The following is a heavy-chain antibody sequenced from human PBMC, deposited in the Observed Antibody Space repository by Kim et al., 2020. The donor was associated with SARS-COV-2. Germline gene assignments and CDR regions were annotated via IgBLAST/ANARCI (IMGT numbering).Heavy chain of an antibody. CDR1: GYTFTSYG. J-gene: IGHJ3*02. D-gene: IGHD3-10*01. V-gene: IGHV1-18*01. CDR2: ISAYNGNT. Sequence: ASVKVSCKASGYTFTSYGISWVRQAPGQGLEWMGWISAYNGNTNYAQKLQGRVTMTTDTSTSTAYMELRSLRSDDTAVYYCARDWGRFFYYGSETHPGAFDIWGQGTMVTVSS. CDR3: ARDWGRFFYYGSETHPGAFDI.